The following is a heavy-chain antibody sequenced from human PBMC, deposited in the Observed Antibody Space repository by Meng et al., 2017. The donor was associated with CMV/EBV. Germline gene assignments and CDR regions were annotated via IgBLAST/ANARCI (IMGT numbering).Heavy chain of an antibody. CDR2: INSDGSST. CDR1: GYTFTGYY. V-gene: IGHV3-74*01. CDR3: ARLGVPAAIHYFDY. J-gene: IGHJ4*02. Sequence: SCKASGYTFTGYYMHWVRQAPGKGLVWVSRINSDGSSTSYADSVKGRFTISRDNAKNTLYLQMNSLRAEDTAVYYCARLGVPAAIHYFDYWGQGTLVTVSS. D-gene: IGHD2-2*02.